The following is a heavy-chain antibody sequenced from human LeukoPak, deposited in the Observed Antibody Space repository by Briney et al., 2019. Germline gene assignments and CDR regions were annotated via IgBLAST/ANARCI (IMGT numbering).Heavy chain of an antibody. V-gene: IGHV1-8*01. D-gene: IGHD1-26*01. J-gene: IGHJ6*02. CDR2: MNPNSGNT. CDR1: GYTFTSYD. Sequence: ASVKVSCKASGYTFTSYDITWVRQATGQGLEWMGWMNPNSGNTGYAQKFQGRVTMTRNTSISTAYVELSSLRSEDTAVYYCARGGSGSYWGGVYYYYGMDVWGQGTTVTVSS. CDR3: ARGGSGSYWGGVYYYYGMDV.